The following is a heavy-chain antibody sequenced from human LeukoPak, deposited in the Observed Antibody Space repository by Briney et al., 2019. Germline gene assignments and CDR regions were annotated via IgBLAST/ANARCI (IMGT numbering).Heavy chain of an antibody. J-gene: IGHJ4*02. CDR2: ISYDGSNK. Sequence: GGSLRLSCAASGFTFSSYAMHWVRQAPGKGLEWVAVISYDGSNKYYADSVKGRFTISRDNSKNTLYLQMNSLRAEDTAVYYCAREKQQLVPGPLDYWGQGTLVTVSS. CDR1: GFTFSSYA. V-gene: IGHV3-30-3*01. CDR3: AREKQQLVPGPLDY. D-gene: IGHD6-13*01.